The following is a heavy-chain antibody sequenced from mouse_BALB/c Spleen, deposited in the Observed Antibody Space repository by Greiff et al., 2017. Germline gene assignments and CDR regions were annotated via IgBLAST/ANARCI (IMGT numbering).Heavy chain of an antibody. CDR3: ARGHYGNPYYFDY. J-gene: IGHJ2*01. V-gene: IGHV1-4*02. Sequence: QVQLQQSAAELARPGASVKMSCKASGYTFTSYTMHWVKQRPGQGLEWIGYINPSSGYTEYNQKFKDKTTLTADKSSSTAYMQLSSLTSEDSAVYYCARGHYGNPYYFDYWGQGTTLTVSS. CDR2: INPSSGYT. CDR1: GYTFTSYT. D-gene: IGHD2-1*01.